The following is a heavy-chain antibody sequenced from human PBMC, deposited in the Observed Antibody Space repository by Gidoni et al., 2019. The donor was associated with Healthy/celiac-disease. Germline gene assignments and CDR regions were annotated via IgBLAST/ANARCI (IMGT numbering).Heavy chain of an antibody. V-gene: IGHV4-39*01. J-gene: IGHJ5*02. CDR3: ARNHYYDSSGYYLRWFDP. CDR1: GGSISSSSYY. D-gene: IGHD3-22*01. CDR2: IYYSGST. Sequence: QLQLQESGPGLVKPSETLSLTCTVSGGSISSSSYYRGWIRQPPGKGLEWIGSIYYSGSTYYNPSLKSRVTISVDTSKNQFSLKLSSVTAADTAVYYCARNHYYDSSGYYLRWFDPWGQGTLVTVSS.